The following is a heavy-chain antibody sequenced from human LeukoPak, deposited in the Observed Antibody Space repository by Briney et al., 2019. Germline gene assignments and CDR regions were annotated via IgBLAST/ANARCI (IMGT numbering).Heavy chain of an antibody. V-gene: IGHV3-11*01. D-gene: IGHD3-22*01. J-gene: IGHJ4*02. CDR1: GFAFSDYY. CDR2: ISTSGTLM. Sequence: PGGSLRLSCAASGFAFSDYYMSWIRQAPGKGLEWVSHISTSGTLMYYTDSVKGRFTISRGNAKNSLYLQVSSLGAEDTAVYYCARLRADNSDSYLFDYWGQGALVTVSS. CDR3: ARLRADNSDSYLFDY.